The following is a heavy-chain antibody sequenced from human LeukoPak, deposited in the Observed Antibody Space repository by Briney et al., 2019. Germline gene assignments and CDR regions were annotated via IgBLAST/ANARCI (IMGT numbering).Heavy chain of an antibody. CDR1: GGSISSSSYY. CDR2: IYYSGST. V-gene: IGHV4-39*07. CDR3: ARVTPGDWFDP. D-gene: IGHD2-21*02. J-gene: IGHJ5*02. Sequence: PSETLSLTCTVSGGSISSSSYYWGWIRQPPGKGLEWIGSIYYSGSTYYNPSLKSRVTISVDTSKNQFSLKLSSVTAADTAVYYCARVTPGDWFDPWGQGTLVTVSS.